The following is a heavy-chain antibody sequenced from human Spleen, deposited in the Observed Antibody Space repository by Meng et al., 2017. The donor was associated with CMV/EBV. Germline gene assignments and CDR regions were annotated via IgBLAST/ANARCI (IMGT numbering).Heavy chain of an antibody. D-gene: IGHD2-2*01. CDR1: GGALSGYG. CDR2: IISNGNA. J-gene: IGHJ4*02. V-gene: IGHV4-34*04. CDR3: VRRRYRCYGPRTNFDS. Sequence: GGALSGYGWGWSRQPPGQGMERMWEIISNGNATNNPSLKSRGTLSVAPAKRQFSLTVNSVTAADAAMYYYVRRRYRCYGPRTNFDSWGQGTLVTVSS.